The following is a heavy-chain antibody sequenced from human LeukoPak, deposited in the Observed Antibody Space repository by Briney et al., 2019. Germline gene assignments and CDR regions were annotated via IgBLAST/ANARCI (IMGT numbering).Heavy chain of an antibody. CDR3: ARDGFVGAADY. V-gene: IGHV3-7*01. Sequence: GGSLRLSCAASEFIFSGYWMNWVRQAPGKGLEWVANIKQDGSEKQYVNSVRGRFTISRDNAKNSLYLQMNSLRVEDTAVYYCARDGFVGAADYWGQGTLVTVSS. CDR1: EFIFSGYW. CDR2: IKQDGSEK. J-gene: IGHJ4*02. D-gene: IGHD6-13*01.